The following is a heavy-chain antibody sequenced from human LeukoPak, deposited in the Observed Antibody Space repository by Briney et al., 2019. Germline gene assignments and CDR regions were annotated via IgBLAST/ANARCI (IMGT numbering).Heavy chain of an antibody. V-gene: IGHV3-30*18. CDR3: AKDQDLGFSSGVSSYYYYYGMDV. Sequence: GGSLRLSCAASGFTFSSYGMHWVRQAPGKGLEWVAVISYDGSNKYYADSVKGRFTISRDNSKNTLYLQMNSLRAEDTAVYYCAKDQDLGFSSGVSSYYYYYGMDVWGQGTTVTVSS. J-gene: IGHJ6*02. CDR1: GFTFSSYG. D-gene: IGHD3-10*01. CDR2: ISYDGSNK.